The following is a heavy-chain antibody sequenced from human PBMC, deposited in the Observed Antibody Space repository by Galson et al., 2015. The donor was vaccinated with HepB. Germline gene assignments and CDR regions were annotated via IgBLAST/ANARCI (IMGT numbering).Heavy chain of an antibody. Sequence: SLRLSCAASGFTFSNAWMSWVRQAPGKGLEWVGRIKIKTEGGTTDYAAPVKGRFTISRDDSKNTLYLQMNSLKTEDTAVYYCTTDPHYYNNPRRGYWGQGTLVTVSS. CDR3: TTDPHYYNNPRRGY. J-gene: IGHJ4*02. V-gene: IGHV3-15*01. D-gene: IGHD3-22*01. CDR2: IKIKTEGGTT. CDR1: GFTFSNAW.